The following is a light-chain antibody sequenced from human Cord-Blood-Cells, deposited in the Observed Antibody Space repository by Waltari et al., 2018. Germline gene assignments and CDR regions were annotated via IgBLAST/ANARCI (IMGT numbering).Light chain of an antibody. CDR1: SSDVGGYNY. V-gene: IGLV2-8*01. CDR2: EVS. Sequence: QSALTQPPSASGSPGQSVTISCTGTSSDVGGYNYVSCYQQHPGKAPKLMIYEVSKRPSGVPARFSGSKSSNTASLTVSGLQAEDEADYYCSSYAGSNNLVFGGGTKLTVL. J-gene: IGLJ2*01. CDR3: SSYAGSNNLV.